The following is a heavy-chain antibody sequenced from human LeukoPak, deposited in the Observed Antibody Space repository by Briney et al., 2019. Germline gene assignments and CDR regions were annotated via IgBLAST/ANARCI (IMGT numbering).Heavy chain of an antibody. CDR3: ARAYCSGGSCYVSGAFDI. V-gene: IGHV3-53*01. D-gene: IGHD2-15*01. J-gene: IGHJ3*02. Sequence: GGSLRLSCAASGFIVSSNYMTWVRQAPGKGLEWLSVIYSGGSIYCADSVKGRFTISRDNSKNTLYLQMNSLRAEDTAVYYCARAYCSGGSCYVSGAFDIWGQGTMVTVSS. CDR2: IYSGGSI. CDR1: GFIVSSNY.